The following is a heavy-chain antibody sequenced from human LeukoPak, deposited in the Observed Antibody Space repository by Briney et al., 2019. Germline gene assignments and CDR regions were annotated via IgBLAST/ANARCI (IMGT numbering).Heavy chain of an antibody. CDR2: VIPSSGGT. CDR1: GYTFTDYY. J-gene: IGHJ4*02. V-gene: IGHV1-2*02. CDR3: APFNHDQNMFDQ. D-gene: IGHD2/OR15-2a*01. Sequence: GASVKVSCEASGYTFTDYYMHWVRQAPGQGLEWMGWVIPSSGGTTYAEKFQDRVAMTRDTSISTAYMELTRLTSDDTAVYYCAPFNHDQNMFDQWGQGTLVTVSS.